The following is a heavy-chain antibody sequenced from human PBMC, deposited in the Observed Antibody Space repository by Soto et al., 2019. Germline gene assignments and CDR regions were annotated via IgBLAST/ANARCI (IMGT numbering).Heavy chain of an antibody. D-gene: IGHD3-10*01. J-gene: IGHJ6*02. Sequence: SATLSLTCAVYCGSFIGYYWIWIRQPPGKGLDGIGEINHSGSTNYNPSLKSRVTISVDTSKNQFSLKLSSVTAADTAVYYCARGRHYYGSGTRAPYYYGMDVWGQGTTVTVSS. CDR1: CGSFIGYY. CDR2: INHSGST. CDR3: ARGRHYYGSGTRAPYYYGMDV. V-gene: IGHV4-34*01.